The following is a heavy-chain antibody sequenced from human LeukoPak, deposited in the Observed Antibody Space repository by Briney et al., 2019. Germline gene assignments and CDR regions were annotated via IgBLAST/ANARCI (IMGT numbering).Heavy chain of an antibody. CDR3: ARGNWYYFDS. V-gene: IGHV4-4*07. CDR2: IYTSGST. D-gene: IGHD1-1*01. Sequence: PSETLSVTCTVSGGSISSDYWSCIRQPAGKGLEWIGRIYTSGSTNYNPSLKTRVTMSVDTSKSQFSLKLSSVTAADTAVYFCARGNWYYFDSWGQGTLVTVSS. J-gene: IGHJ4*02. CDR1: GGSISSDY.